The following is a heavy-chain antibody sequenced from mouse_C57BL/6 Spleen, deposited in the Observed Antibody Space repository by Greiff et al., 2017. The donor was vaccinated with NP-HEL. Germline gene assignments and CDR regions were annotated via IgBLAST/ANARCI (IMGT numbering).Heavy chain of an antibody. CDR2: IYPSDSET. D-gene: IGHD1-1*01. V-gene: IGHV1-61*01. Sequence: VQLQQSGAELVRPGSSVKLSCKASGYTFTSYWMDWVKQRPGQGLEWIGNIYPSDSETHYNQKFKDKATLTVDKSSSTAYMQLSSLTSEDSAVYYCARSYGRRFAYWGQRTLVTVSA. CDR1: GYTFTSYW. CDR3: ARSYGRRFAY. J-gene: IGHJ3*01.